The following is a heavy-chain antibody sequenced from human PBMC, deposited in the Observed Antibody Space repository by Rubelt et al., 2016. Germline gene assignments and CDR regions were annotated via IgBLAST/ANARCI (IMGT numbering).Heavy chain of an antibody. CDR2: INSDGNTT. Sequence: VESGGGLVQPGGSLRLSCAASGFTFSSDWMHWVRQVPGKGLVWVSRINSDGNTTNYADSVKGRFTISRDNAKNTLYLQLNSLRAEDTAVYYCARGYSSDQSNDPLDYWGQGTLVTVSS. J-gene: IGHJ4*02. CDR3: ARGYSSDQSNDPLDY. CDR1: GFTFSSDW. D-gene: IGHD5-18*01. V-gene: IGHV3-74*02.